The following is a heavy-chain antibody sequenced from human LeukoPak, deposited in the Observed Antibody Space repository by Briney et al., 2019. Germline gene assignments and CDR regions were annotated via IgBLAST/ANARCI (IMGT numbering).Heavy chain of an antibody. V-gene: IGHV1-24*01. D-gene: IGHD6-19*01. CDR1: GYTLTELS. Sequence: GASVKVSCKVSGYTLTELSMHWVRQAPGKGLEWMEGFDPEDGETIYAQKFQGRVTMTEDTSTDTAYMELSGLRSEDTAVYYCARVRAVAATYYFDYWGQGTLVTVSS. CDR2: FDPEDGET. CDR3: ARVRAVAATYYFDY. J-gene: IGHJ4*02.